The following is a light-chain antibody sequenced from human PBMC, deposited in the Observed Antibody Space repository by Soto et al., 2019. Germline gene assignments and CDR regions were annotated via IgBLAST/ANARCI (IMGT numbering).Light chain of an antibody. J-gene: IGKJ1*01. V-gene: IGKV1-5*03. CDR2: SAS. CDR3: QQYKRFSWT. Sequence: DIQMTQSPSTLSASVGERVTIICRASQSISSWLAWYQQKPGKAPKLLIYSASILQSGVPSRFSGSGSGTEFTLTISSLQPDDFATYFCQQYKRFSWTFGQGTKVEI. CDR1: QSISSW.